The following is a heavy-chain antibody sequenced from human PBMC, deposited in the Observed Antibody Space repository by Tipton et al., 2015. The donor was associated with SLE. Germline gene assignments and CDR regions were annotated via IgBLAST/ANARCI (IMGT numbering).Heavy chain of an antibody. CDR1: GFTFSSYD. J-gene: IGHJ3*02. V-gene: IGHV3-53*05. CDR3: ARGTRDSSSHAFDI. CDR2: IYSGGST. Sequence: GSLRLSCAASGFTFSSYDMHWVRQAPGKGLEWVSVIYSGGSTYYADSVKGRFTISRDNSKNTLYLQMNSLRAEDTAVYYCARGTRDSSSHAFDIWGQGTMVTVSS. D-gene: IGHD6-6*01.